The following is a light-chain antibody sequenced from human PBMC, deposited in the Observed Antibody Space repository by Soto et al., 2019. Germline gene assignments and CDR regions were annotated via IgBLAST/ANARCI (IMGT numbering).Light chain of an antibody. J-gene: IGKJ1*01. CDR2: GAS. Sequence: PGERVTLSCMASQSVSSSYLTWYQQRPGQAPRLLIYGASTRATCIPARFSGSGSGTDFTLTISSLQPEDFAIYYCQQYNNWPWTFGQGTKVDI. V-gene: IGKV3D-7*01. CDR3: QQYNNWPWT. CDR1: QSVSSSY.